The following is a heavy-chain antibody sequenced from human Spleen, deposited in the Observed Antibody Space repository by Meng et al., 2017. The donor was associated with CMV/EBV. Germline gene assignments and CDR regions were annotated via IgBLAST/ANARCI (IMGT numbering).Heavy chain of an antibody. D-gene: IGHD6-13*01. J-gene: IGHJ4*02. Sequence: LLLQKSCPGLLKPPETLSLTCTVSGGSISSSSYYWGWIRQPPGKGLEWIGSIYYIGSTYYNPSLKSRVTISVDTSKNQFSLKLSSVTAADTAVYYCARGVGSSSPDLFFDYWGQGTLVTVSS. CDR1: GGSISSSSYY. V-gene: IGHV4-39*07. CDR3: ARGVGSSSPDLFFDY. CDR2: IYYIGST.